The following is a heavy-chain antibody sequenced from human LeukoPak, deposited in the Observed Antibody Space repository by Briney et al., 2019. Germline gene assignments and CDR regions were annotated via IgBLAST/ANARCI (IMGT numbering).Heavy chain of an antibody. V-gene: IGHV4-4*07. CDR1: GGSINSYY. J-gene: IGHJ6*02. Sequence: SETLSLTCTVSGGSINSYYWSWIRQPAGKGLECLGRIYTSGSTNYNPSLKSRVTMSVDTSKNQFSLKLSSVTAADTAVYYCASASRTVAGYYYYGMDVWGQGTTVTVSS. D-gene: IGHD6-19*01. CDR3: ASASRTVAGYYYYGMDV. CDR2: IYTSGST.